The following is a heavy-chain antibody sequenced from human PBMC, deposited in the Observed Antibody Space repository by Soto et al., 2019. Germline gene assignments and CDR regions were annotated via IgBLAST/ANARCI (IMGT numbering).Heavy chain of an antibody. J-gene: IGHJ4*02. D-gene: IGHD2-21*02. CDR2: IYYSGST. CDR3: ASFVIPTLYCGGDCYYYYFDY. CDR1: GGSISSGGYY. Sequence: PSETLSLTCTVSGGSISSGGYYWSWIRQHPGKGLEWIGYIYYSGSTYYNPSLKSRVTISVDTSKNQFSLKLSSVTAADTAVYYCASFVIPTLYCGGDCYYYYFDYWGQGTLVTVSS. V-gene: IGHV4-31*03.